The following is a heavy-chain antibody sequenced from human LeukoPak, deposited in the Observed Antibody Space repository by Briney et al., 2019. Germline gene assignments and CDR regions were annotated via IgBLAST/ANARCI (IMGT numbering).Heavy chain of an antibody. V-gene: IGHV1-8*01. D-gene: IGHD3-16*02. CDR1: GYTFTIYD. CDR3: ARITFGGVIVPFDY. J-gene: IGHJ4*02. CDR2: MNPNSGNT. Sequence: ASVTVSCKSSGYTFTIYDINWVRQATGQGLEWMGWMNPNSGNTGYAQKFQGRVTMTRNTSISTAYMELSSLRSEDTAVYYCARITFGGVIVPFDYWGQGTLVTVSS.